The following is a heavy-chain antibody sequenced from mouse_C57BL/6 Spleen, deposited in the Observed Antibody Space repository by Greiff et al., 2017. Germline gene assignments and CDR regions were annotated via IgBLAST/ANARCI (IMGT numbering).Heavy chain of an antibody. CDR1: GFSLTSYG. D-gene: IGHD2-2*01. J-gene: IGHJ2*01. CDR2: IWSGGST. V-gene: IGHV2-2*01. CDR3: ARASMVTTTVDY. Sequence: QVQLQQSGPGLVQPSQSLSITCTVSGFSLTSYGVHWVRQSPGKGLEWLGVIWSGGSTDYNAAFISRRSISKDNSKSQVFFKMNSLQADDTAIYYCARASMVTTTVDYWGQGTTLTVSS.